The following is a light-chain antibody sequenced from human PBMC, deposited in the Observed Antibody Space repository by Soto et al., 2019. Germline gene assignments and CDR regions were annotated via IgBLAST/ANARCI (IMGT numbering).Light chain of an antibody. CDR1: QSISNH. J-gene: IGKJ1*01. V-gene: IGKV1-39*01. CDR2: DAS. Sequence: DIQMTQSPSSLSSSVGDRVTLTCRASQSISNHVNWFQQKPGKAPNLLIYDASNLQSGVPSRFSGSGSGTDFTLTISSLQPEDFATYYCQQTHTTPRTFGQGTKVEIK. CDR3: QQTHTTPRT.